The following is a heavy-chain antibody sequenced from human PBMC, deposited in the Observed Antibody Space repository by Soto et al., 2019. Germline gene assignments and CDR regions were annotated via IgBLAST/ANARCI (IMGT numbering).Heavy chain of an antibody. CDR3: AGDNLIVVVPAAQKRYYYYYGMDV. Sequence: LRLYCAAPGFTFNSSGMHWVHQAPGKRLEWVAVIWYDGSNKYYADSVKGRFTISRDNSKNTLYLQMNILRAENTAVYYCAGDNLIVVVPAAQKRYYYYYGMDVWGQGTTVTVSS. CDR2: IWYDGSNK. D-gene: IGHD2-2*01. CDR1: GFTFNSSG. J-gene: IGHJ6*02. V-gene: IGHV3-33*01.